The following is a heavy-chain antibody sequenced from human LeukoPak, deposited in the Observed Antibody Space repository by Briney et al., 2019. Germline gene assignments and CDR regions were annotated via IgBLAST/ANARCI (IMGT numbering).Heavy chain of an antibody. J-gene: IGHJ3*02. CDR2: IGAYNGNT. CDR3: ARQLKRGRVVTAHDAFDI. Sequence: ASVKVSCKASGYTFTSYAISWVRQAPGQGLEWMGWIGAYNGNTNYAQKLQGRVTMTTDTSTSTAYMELRSLRSDDTAVYYCARQLKRGRVVTAHDAFDIWGQGTMVTVSS. CDR1: GYTFTSYA. V-gene: IGHV1-18*01. D-gene: IGHD2-21*02.